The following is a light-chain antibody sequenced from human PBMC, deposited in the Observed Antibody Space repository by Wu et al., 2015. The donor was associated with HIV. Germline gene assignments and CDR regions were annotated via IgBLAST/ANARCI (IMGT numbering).Light chain of an antibody. CDR2: GAS. Sequence: EIVLTQSPGTLSLSPGERATLSCRASQSVTSSPLAWYQQKPGQAPRLLIYGASSRATGIPDRFSGSGSGTDFTLTISRLEPEDFAVYYCQQYGSSPRTFGQGTKVEIK. J-gene: IGKJ1*01. V-gene: IGKV3-20*01. CDR3: QQYGSSPRT. CDR1: QSVTSSP.